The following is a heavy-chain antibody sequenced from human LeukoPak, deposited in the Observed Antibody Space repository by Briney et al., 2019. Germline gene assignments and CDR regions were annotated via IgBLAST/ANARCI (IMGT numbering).Heavy chain of an antibody. Sequence: ASVKVSCKTSGYTLTSFYIHWVRQAPGQGLEWMGVINPSGGSTGYPQKFQGRVTMTRDTSTSTVYMELSSLRFEDTAVYLCARGRGGAGFCFGYWGQGTLVTVSS. D-gene: IGHD3-10*01. CDR1: GYTLTSFY. CDR3: ARGRGGAGFCFGY. CDR2: INPSGGST. V-gene: IGHV1-46*01. J-gene: IGHJ4*02.